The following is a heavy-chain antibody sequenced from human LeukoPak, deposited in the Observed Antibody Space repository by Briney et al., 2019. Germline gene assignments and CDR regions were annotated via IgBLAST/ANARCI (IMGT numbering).Heavy chain of an antibody. Sequence: GASVKVSCKASGGTFSSYAISWVRQAPGQGLEWMGGIIPIFGTANYAQKFQGRVTITADESTSTAYMELSSLRSEDTAVYYCARGPYYYGSGSYYNVAFDYWGQGTLVTVSS. D-gene: IGHD3-10*01. CDR1: GGTFSSYA. CDR2: IIPIFGTA. J-gene: IGHJ4*02. CDR3: ARGPYYYGSGSYYNVAFDY. V-gene: IGHV1-69*13.